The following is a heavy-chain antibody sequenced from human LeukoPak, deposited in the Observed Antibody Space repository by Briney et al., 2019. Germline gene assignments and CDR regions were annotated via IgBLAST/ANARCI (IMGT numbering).Heavy chain of an antibody. V-gene: IGHV3-23*01. CDR3: ARGRQWLANFDY. J-gene: IGHJ4*02. D-gene: IGHD6-19*01. Sequence: GGSLRLSCAASGFTFSSYGMSWVRQAPGKGLEWVSGIRGSGDTTYYADSVKGRFTISRDNSRNTLCLQMNSLRAEDTAVYYCARGRQWLANFDYWGQGTLVTVSS. CDR1: GFTFSSYG. CDR2: IRGSGDTT.